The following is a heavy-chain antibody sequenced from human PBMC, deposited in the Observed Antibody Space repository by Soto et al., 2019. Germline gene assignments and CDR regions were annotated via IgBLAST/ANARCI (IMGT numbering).Heavy chain of an antibody. Sequence: EVQLLESGGGLVQPGGSLRLSCVVSGFTFGRYAMSWVRQAPEKGPEWVAILGGNGFTTYYADSVKDRFTISGDKSKSTLFLQMNSLRADDTGVYYCAKALRPSLNFFYYMDVWGRGTSVTVSS. CDR1: GFTFGRYA. V-gene: IGHV3-23*01. J-gene: IGHJ6*03. D-gene: IGHD2-2*01. CDR3: AKALRPSLNFFYYMDV. CDR2: LGGNGFTT.